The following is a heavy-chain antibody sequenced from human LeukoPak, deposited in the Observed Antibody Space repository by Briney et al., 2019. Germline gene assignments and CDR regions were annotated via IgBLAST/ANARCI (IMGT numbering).Heavy chain of an antibody. J-gene: IGHJ4*02. CDR1: GGSINNYY. CDR2: IYYSGST. V-gene: IGHV4-59*01. D-gene: IGHD1-26*01. CDR3: AKAKEWDHFDY. Sequence: SETLSLTCTVSGGSINNYYWSWLRQPPGKGLEWIGYIYYSGSTNYNPSLKSRVTISVDTSKNQFSLKLSSVTAADTAVYYCAKAKEWDHFDYWGQGTLVTVSS.